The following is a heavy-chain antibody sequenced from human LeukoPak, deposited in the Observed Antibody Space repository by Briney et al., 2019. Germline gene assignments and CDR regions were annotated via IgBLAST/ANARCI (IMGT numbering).Heavy chain of an antibody. V-gene: IGHV3-23*01. CDR2: ISSSDGGT. D-gene: IGHD5-12*01. CDR1: GFTFSSYA. Sequence: GGSLRLSCAGSGFTFSSYAMAWVRQTPEKGLEWVAIISSSDGGTYYIDSVKSRFTISRDNSKNMLNLQMNSLRAEDTAVYYCARGRGYSGLDAFDIWGQGTMVTVSS. CDR3: ARGRGYSGLDAFDI. J-gene: IGHJ3*02.